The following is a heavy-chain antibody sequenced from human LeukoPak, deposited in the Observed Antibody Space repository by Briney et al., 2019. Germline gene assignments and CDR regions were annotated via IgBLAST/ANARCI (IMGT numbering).Heavy chain of an antibody. CDR3: ARGSTIAEQKPHDY. CDR2: ISYDGSNK. V-gene: IGHV3-30-3*01. D-gene: IGHD6-13*01. CDR1: GFTFSSYA. J-gene: IGHJ4*02. Sequence: GGSLRLSYAASGFTFSSYAMHWVRQAPGKGLEWVAVISYDGSNKYYADFVKGRFTISRDNSKNTLYLQMNSLRGEDTAVYYCARGSTIAEQKPHDYWGQGTLITVSS.